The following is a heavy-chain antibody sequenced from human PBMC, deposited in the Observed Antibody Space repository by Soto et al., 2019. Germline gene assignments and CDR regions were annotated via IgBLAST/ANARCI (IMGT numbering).Heavy chain of an antibody. V-gene: IGHV4-39*01. J-gene: IGHJ4*02. CDR3: ANLYGDYVSY. Sequence: QLQLQESGPGLVKPSETLSLTCTVSGGSISSSSYYWGWIRQSPGKGLEWIGTSSYSGSTYYNPSLKSRVTISVDTSKNQFSLRLSSVTAADTAVYYCANLYGDYVSYWGQGTLVTVSS. CDR1: GGSISSSSYY. D-gene: IGHD4-17*01. CDR2: SSYSGST.